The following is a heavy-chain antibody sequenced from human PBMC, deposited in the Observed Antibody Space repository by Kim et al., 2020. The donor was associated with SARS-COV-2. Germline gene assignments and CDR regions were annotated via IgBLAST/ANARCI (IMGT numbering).Heavy chain of an antibody. Sequence: ASVKVSCKASGYTFTGYYMHWVRQAPGQGLEWMGWINPNSGGTNYAQKFQGRVTMTRDTSISTAYMELSRLRSDDTAVYYCAHRKSGYYDILTGYWDYYYYGMDVWGQGTTVTVSS. J-gene: IGHJ6*02. CDR3: AHRKSGYYDILTGYWDYYYYGMDV. V-gene: IGHV1-2*02. CDR2: INPNSGGT. D-gene: IGHD3-9*01. CDR1: GYTFTGYY.